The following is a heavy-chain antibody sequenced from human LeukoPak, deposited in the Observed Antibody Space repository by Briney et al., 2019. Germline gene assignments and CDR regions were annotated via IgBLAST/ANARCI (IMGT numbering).Heavy chain of an antibody. CDR3: ARRRGLYYYGSGSYYNGGPRDDAFDI. CDR2: IYYSGST. Sequence: PSETLSLTCTVSGGSISSYYWSWIRQPPGKGLEWIGYIYYSGSTNYNPSLKSRVTISVDTSKNQFSLKLSSVTAADTAVYYCARRRGLYYYGSGSYYNGGPRDDAFDIWGQGTMVTVSS. V-gene: IGHV4-59*01. J-gene: IGHJ3*02. CDR1: GGSISSYY. D-gene: IGHD3-10*01.